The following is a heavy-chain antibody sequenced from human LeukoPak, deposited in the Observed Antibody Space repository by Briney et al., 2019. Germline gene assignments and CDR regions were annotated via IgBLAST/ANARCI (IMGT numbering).Heavy chain of an antibody. CDR1: GFTFDDYG. Sequence: GGSPRLSCAASGFTFDDYGMSWVRQAPGKGLEWVSGINWNGGSTGYADSVKGRFTISRDNAKNSLYLQMNSLRAEDTALYYCARDSDATMIVVAQGAFGYWGQGTLVTVSS. J-gene: IGHJ4*02. D-gene: IGHD3-22*01. V-gene: IGHV3-20*04. CDR3: ARDSDATMIVVAQGAFGY. CDR2: INWNGGST.